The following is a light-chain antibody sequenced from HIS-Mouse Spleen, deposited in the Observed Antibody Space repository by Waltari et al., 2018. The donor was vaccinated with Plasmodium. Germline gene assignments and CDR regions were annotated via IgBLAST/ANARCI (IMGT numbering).Light chain of an antibody. CDR3: QQYISDSYP. V-gene: IGKV1-5*03. Sequence: DIQMTQPPSTLSASVGHRVTITCRASQRISSWLGWYQQKPGQAPKLLMYKACSLESGAPSRFSGRGSGTEFTLSNSSLQPDDFATYDCQQYISDSYPFGQGTKLAIK. J-gene: IGKJ2*01. CDR1: QRISSW. CDR2: KAC.